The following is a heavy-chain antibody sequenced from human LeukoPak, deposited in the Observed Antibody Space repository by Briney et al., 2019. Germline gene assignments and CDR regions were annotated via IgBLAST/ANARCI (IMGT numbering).Heavy chain of an antibody. V-gene: IGHV4-59*01. CDR3: ARDTPPGAFDI. J-gene: IGHJ3*02. CDR1: GGSISSYY. CDR2: IYYSGST. Sequence: SETLSLTCTVSGGSISSYYWSWIRQSPGKGLGWIGYIYYSGSTNYNPSLKSRVTISVDTSKNQFSLKLSSVTAADTAVYYCARDTPPGAFDIWGQGTMVTVSS.